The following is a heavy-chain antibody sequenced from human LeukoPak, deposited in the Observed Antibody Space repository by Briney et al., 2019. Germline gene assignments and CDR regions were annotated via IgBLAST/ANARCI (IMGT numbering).Heavy chain of an antibody. V-gene: IGHV3-74*01. CDR2: INSDGSST. CDR1: GFTFSSYA. CDR3: ARAYCSGGSCYSSNFVFDY. J-gene: IGHJ4*02. D-gene: IGHD2-15*01. Sequence: GGSLRLSCAASGFTFSSYAMSWVRQAPGKGLVWVSRINSDGSSTNYADSVKGRFTISRDNAKNTLYLQMNSLRAEDTAVYYCARAYCSGGSCYSSNFVFDYWGQGTLVTVSS.